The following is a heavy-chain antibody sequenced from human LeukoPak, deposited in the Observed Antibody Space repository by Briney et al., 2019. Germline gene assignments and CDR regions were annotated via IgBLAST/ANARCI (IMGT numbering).Heavy chain of an antibody. CDR1: GGTFSSYA. V-gene: IGHV1-69*05. J-gene: IGHJ4*02. Sequence: SVKVSCKASGGTFSSYAISWVRQAPGQGLEWMGGIIPIFGTANYAQKLQGRVTMTTDTSTSTAYMELRSLRSDDTAVYYCARTNIAVAGTFDYWGQGTLVTVSS. CDR3: ARTNIAVAGTFDY. D-gene: IGHD6-19*01. CDR2: IIPIFGTA.